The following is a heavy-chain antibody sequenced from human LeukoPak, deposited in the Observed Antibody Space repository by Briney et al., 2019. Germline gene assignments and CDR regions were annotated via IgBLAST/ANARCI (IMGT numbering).Heavy chain of an antibody. V-gene: IGHV1-69*13. Sequence: GASVKVSCKASGGTFTNYAFSWVRQAPGQGLEWMGGIIPMFSTSRYAQKFQGRVTITADESTSTAYMELSSLRSEDTAVYYCAREGRDGYKSSNFDYWGQGTLVTVSS. J-gene: IGHJ4*02. CDR2: IIPMFSTS. D-gene: IGHD5-24*01. CDR3: AREGRDGYKSSNFDY. CDR1: GGTFTNYA.